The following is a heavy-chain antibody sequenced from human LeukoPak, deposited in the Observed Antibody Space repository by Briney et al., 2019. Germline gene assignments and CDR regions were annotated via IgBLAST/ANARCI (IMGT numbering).Heavy chain of an antibody. D-gene: IGHD6-25*01. V-gene: IGHV4-59*01. CDR1: GGSISSYY. Sequence: SETLSLTCTVSGGSISSYYWSWIRQPPGKGLEWIGHIYYSGSTNYNPSLKSRVTISVDTSKNQFSLRLTSVTAADTAVYYCAGDSGYFDYWGQGTLVTASS. CDR3: AGDSGYFDY. CDR2: IYYSGST. J-gene: IGHJ4*02.